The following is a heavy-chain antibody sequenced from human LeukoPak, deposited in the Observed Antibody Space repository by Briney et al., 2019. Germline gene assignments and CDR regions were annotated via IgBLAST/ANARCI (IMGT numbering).Heavy chain of an antibody. CDR3: ARDDVLLWFGEFHYYYYYMDV. J-gene: IGHJ6*03. CDR1: GYTFTGYY. Sequence: ASVKVSCKASGYTFTGYYMHWVRQAPGQGLEWMGWINPNSGGTNYAQKFQGRVTMTRDTSISTAYMELSRLRSDDTAVYYCARDDVLLWFGEFHYYYYYMDVWGKGTTDTVSS. D-gene: IGHD3-10*01. V-gene: IGHV1-2*02. CDR2: INPNSGGT.